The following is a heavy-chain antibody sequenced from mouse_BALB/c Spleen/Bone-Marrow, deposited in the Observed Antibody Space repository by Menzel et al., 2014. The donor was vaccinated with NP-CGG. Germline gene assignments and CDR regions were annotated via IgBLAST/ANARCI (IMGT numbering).Heavy chain of an antibody. CDR3: ARRIYYAMGY. CDR1: GYAFTNYL. CDR2: LNPGSGGT. V-gene: IGHV1-54*01. Sequence: QVQLKHSGAELVRPGTSVKVSCKASGYAFTNYLIEWVKQRPGQGLEWIGVLNPGSGGTNYNEKFKGKATLTADKSSSTAYMQLSSLTSDDSAVYFCARRIYYAMGYWGQGTTLTASS. D-gene: IGHD2-1*01. J-gene: IGHJ2*01.